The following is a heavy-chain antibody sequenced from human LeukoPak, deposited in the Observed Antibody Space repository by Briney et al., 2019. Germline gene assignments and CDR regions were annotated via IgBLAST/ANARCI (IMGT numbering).Heavy chain of an antibody. CDR1: GGSISSSSYY. D-gene: IGHD6-19*01. CDR3: ARELAVAGKTIFDQ. V-gene: IGHV4-39*07. J-gene: IGHJ4*02. Sequence: SETLSLTCTVSGGSISSSSYYWAWIRQPPGKGLEWIGSLYYSGITYYNPSLKSRVTISLDTSKNQFSLKLSSVTAADTAVYYCARELAVAGKTIFDQWGQGTLVTVSS. CDR2: LYYSGIT.